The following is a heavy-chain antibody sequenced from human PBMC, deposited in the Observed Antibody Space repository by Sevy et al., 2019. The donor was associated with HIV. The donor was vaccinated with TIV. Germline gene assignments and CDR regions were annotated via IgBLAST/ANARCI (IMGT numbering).Heavy chain of an antibody. V-gene: IGHV3-23*01. CDR1: GFTFSSFA. J-gene: IGHJ4*02. CDR2: ISGSGDNT. CDR3: AKDHTSGYTAYDWGIDY. Sequence: GGSLRLSCAASGFTFSSFAMSWVRQAPGKGLERVSAISGSGDNTYYADSVKGRFTISRDNSKNTLYLQMNSLRAEDTAVYYCAKDHTSGYTAYDWGIDYWGPGTLVTVSS. D-gene: IGHD5-12*01.